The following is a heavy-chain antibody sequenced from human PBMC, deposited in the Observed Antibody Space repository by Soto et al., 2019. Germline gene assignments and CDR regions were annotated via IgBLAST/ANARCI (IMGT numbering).Heavy chain of an antibody. CDR2: IYAGGTT. CDR3: ARGPDIVIRA. D-gene: IGHD2-8*01. V-gene: IGHV3-66*01. J-gene: IGHJ5*02. Sequence: EVQLVESGGGLVQPGGSLRLSCAASGFTVRSNFMNWVRQAPGKGLEWVATIYAGGTTYYADSVKCRFTISRDTSKNTLFLHMDSRRVEDTAMYHCARGPDIVIRAWGQGTLVTVSS. CDR1: GFTVRSNF.